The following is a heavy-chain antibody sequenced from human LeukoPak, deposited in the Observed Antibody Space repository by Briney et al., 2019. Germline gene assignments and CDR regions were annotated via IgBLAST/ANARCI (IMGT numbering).Heavy chain of an antibody. Sequence: NPSETLSLTCTVSGGSISSYYWSWIRQPPGKGLEWIGYIYYSGSTNYNPSLKSRVTISVDTSKNQFSLKLSSVTAADTAVYYCARVSVGATTGFDYWGQGTLVTVSS. CDR2: IYYSGST. V-gene: IGHV4-59*01. J-gene: IGHJ4*02. CDR3: ARVSVGATTGFDY. CDR1: GGSISSYY. D-gene: IGHD1-26*01.